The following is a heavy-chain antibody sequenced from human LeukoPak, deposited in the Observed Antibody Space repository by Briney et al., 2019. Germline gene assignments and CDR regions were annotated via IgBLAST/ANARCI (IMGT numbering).Heavy chain of an antibody. V-gene: IGHV1-46*01. Sequence: ASVKVSCKASGYTFTSYYMHWVRQAPGQGLEWMGIINPSGGNTSYAQKFQGRVTMTRDTSTSTVYMELSSLRSEDTAVYYCARVPMTTYYYDSRTLYYFDYWGQGTLVTVSS. CDR3: ARVPMTTYYYDSRTLYYFDY. D-gene: IGHD3-22*01. J-gene: IGHJ4*02. CDR2: INPSGGNT. CDR1: GYTFTSYY.